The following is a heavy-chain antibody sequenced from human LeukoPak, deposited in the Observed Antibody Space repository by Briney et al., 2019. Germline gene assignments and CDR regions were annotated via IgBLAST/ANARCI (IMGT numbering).Heavy chain of an antibody. J-gene: IGHJ4*02. CDR3: ARHGVATDRPFDY. D-gene: IGHD5-12*01. V-gene: IGHV1-69*04. Sequence: SVTVSCTASAATFSSYAFSLVWQAPGPGLEWMGRIIPILGIANYAQKFQGRVTITADKSTSTAYMELMSLESEHADVYYCARHGVATDRPFDYWGQGTLVTVSS. CDR2: IIPILGIA. CDR1: AATFSSYA.